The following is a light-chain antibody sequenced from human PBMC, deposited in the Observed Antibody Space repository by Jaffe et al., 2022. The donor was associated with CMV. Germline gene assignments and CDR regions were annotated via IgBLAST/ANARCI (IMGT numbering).Light chain of an antibody. CDR1: QTIGSF. V-gene: IGKV1-39*01. CDR2: AAS. CDR3: QQSYSLPLT. J-gene: IGKJ4*01. Sequence: DIQMTQSPSSLSASVGDRVIITCRASQTIGSFLNWYQSKPGTAPKLLIYAASNLQRGVPSRFSGSGSGTDFTLTISNLQPEDSTTYYCQQSYSLPLTFGGGTKVEIK.